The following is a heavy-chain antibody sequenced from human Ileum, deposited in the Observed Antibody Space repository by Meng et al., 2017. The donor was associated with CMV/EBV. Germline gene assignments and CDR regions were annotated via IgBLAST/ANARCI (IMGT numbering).Heavy chain of an antibody. CDR1: GVSFSSYW. CDR3: ARGTGQLEPFDY. D-gene: IGHD5-18*01. CDR2: INSDGSST. J-gene: IGHJ4*02. V-gene: IGHV3-74*01. Sequence: CAASGVSFSSYWGHWVRRAPGKRLVWVSRINSDGSSTSYADFVKGRFTISRNNAKNTLYLQMNSLRAEDTAVYYCARGTGQLEPFDYWGQGTLVTVSS.